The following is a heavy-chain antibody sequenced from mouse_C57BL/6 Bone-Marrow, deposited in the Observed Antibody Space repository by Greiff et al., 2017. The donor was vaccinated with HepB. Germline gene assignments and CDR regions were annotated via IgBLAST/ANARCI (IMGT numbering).Heavy chain of an antibody. Sequence: VQLQQPGAELVMPGASVKLSCKASGYTFTSYWMHWVKQRPGQGLEWIGEIDPSGSYTNYNQKFKGKSTLTVDKSSSTAYMQLSSLTSEDSAVYYCARERGLEGAFDYWGQGTTLTVSS. CDR1: GYTFTSYW. D-gene: IGHD3-3*01. CDR3: ARERGLEGAFDY. CDR2: IDPSGSYT. V-gene: IGHV1-69*01. J-gene: IGHJ2*01.